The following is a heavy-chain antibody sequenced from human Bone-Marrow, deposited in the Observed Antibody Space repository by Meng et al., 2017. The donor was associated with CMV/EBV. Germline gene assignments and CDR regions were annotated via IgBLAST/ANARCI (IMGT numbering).Heavy chain of an antibody. D-gene: IGHD3-3*01. J-gene: IGHJ4*02. Sequence: ESLKISCAASGFTVTTDYMTWVRQAPGKGLQWVSIIYADGRMFYTDSVAGRFSISTDSSTNTLYLQMNSLRVKDTALYYCASRFLWGRGMLVTVSS. CDR3: ASRFL. V-gene: IGHV3-53*01. CDR2: IYADGRM. CDR1: GFTVTTDY.